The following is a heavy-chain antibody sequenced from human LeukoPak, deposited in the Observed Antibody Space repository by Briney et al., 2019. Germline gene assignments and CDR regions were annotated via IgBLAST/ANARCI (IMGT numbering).Heavy chain of an antibody. CDR3: ARDLGGPPDYYDSSGYYYPGDYYYGMDV. CDR2: ISAYNGNT. Sequence: GASVKVSCKASGYTFTSYGISWVRQAPGQGLEWMGWISAYNGNTNYAQKLQGRVTMTTDTSTSTAYMELRSLRSDDTAVYYCARDLGGPPDYYDSSGYYYPGDYYYGMDVWGQGTTVTVSS. D-gene: IGHD3-22*01. J-gene: IGHJ6*02. V-gene: IGHV1-18*01. CDR1: GYTFTSYG.